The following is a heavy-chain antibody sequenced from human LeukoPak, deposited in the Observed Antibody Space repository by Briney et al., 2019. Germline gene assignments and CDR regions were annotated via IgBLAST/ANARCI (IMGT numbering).Heavy chain of an antibody. V-gene: IGHV3-23*01. J-gene: IGHJ4*02. CDR1: GFTFSSYA. D-gene: IGHD3-10*01. Sequence: GGSLRLSCAASGFTFSSYAMSWVRQAPGKGLEWVSAISGSGGSTYYADSVKGRFTISRDNSKNTLYLQMNSLRAEDAAVYYCAGFYGSGTYFLDYWGQGTLVTVSP. CDR2: ISGSGGST. CDR3: AGFYGSGTYFLDY.